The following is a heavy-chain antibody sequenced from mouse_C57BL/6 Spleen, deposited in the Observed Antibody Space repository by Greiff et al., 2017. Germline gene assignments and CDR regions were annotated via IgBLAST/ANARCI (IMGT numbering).Heavy chain of an antibody. CDR3: AKNDYSNYGGYFDV. J-gene: IGHJ1*03. V-gene: IGHV2-5*01. CDR1: GFSLTSYG. D-gene: IGHD2-5*01. Sequence: VMLVESGPGLVQPSQSLSITCTVSGFSLTSYGVHWVRQSPGKGLEWLGVIWRGGSTDYNAAFMSRLSITKDNSKSQVFFKMNSLQADDTAIYYCAKNDYSNYGGYFDVWGTGTTVTVSS. CDR2: IWRGGST.